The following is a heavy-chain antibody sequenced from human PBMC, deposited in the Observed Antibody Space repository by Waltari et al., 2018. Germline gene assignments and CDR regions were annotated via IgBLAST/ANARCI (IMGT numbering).Heavy chain of an antibody. Sequence: QLQESGPGLVKPSETLSLTCSVSVFSMTRSYWAWIRQPPGKGLEWIGSVFHTGSPSYNPSLKSRVTISVDSSKNQFTLRLTAVTAADTAVYYCAGEKARYGFDVWGQGTTVTVSS. CDR2: VFHTGSP. J-gene: IGHJ6*02. CDR3: AGEKARYGFDV. CDR1: VFSMTRSY. V-gene: IGHV4-38-2*02.